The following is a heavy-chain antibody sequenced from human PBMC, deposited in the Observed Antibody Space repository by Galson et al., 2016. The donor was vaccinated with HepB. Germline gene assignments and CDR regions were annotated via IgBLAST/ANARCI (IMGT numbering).Heavy chain of an antibody. Sequence: QSGAEVKKPGESLRISCTGSGYSFTSYWISWVRQMPGKGLEWMGRIDPSDSYTNYMPSFQGHVTISADKSISTAYLQWSSLKASDTAMYYCARLGCSGGNCHSDDYWGQGTLVSVSS. CDR3: ARLGCSGGNCHSDDY. V-gene: IGHV5-10-1*01. CDR1: GYSFTSYW. J-gene: IGHJ4*02. D-gene: IGHD2-15*01. CDR2: IDPSDSYT.